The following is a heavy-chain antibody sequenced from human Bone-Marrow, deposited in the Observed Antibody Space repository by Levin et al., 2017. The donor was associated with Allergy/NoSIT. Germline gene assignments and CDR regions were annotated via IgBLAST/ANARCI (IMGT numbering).Heavy chain of an antibody. V-gene: IGHV4-31*03. D-gene: IGHD5-12*01. J-gene: IGHJ4*02. Sequence: SETLSLTCTVSGGSISSGGYYWSWIRQHPGKGLEWIGYIYYSGSTYYNPSLKSRVTISVDTSKNQFSLKLSSVTAADTAVYYCARGRGLYSGYDYTPFDYWGQGTLVTVSS. CDR2: IYYSGST. CDR1: GGSISSGGYY. CDR3: ARGRGLYSGYDYTPFDY.